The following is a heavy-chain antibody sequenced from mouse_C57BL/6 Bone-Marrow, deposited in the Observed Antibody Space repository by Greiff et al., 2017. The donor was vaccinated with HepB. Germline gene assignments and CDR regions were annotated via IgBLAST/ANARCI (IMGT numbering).Heavy chain of an antibody. V-gene: IGHV1-62-2*01. D-gene: IGHD1-1*01. CDR1: GYTFTEYT. J-gene: IGHJ3*01. CDR2: FYPGSGSI. Sequence: QVQLQQSGAELVKPGASVKLSCKASGYTFTEYTIHWVKQRSGQGLEWIGWFYPGSGSIKYNEKFKDKATLTADKSSSTVYMERSRLTSEDSAVYVCARHEEGGDYYGSSSTAWFAYWGQGTLVTVSA. CDR3: ARHEEGGDYYGSSSTAWFAY.